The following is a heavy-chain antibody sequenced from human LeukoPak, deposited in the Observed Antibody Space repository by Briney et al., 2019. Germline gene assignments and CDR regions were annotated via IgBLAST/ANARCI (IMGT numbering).Heavy chain of an antibody. CDR1: GFTFSLHP. V-gene: IGHV3-48*01. J-gene: IGHJ6*02. CDR2: IDATNRTI. CDR3: ARDSRPAYGMDV. Sequence: PGGSLRLSCEASGFTFSLHPMNWVRQAPGKGLDWVSYIDATNRTIYYADSVKGRFTISRDNAKNSLYLQLNSLRADDTAVYYCARDSRPAYGMDVWRQGTTVTVSS.